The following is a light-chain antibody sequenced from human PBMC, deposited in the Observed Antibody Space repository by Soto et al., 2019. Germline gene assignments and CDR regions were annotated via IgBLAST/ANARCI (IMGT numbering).Light chain of an antibody. J-gene: IGLJ1*01. CDR3: CSYGGRSTYV. V-gene: IGLV2-23*02. Sequence: QSLLTQPASLSGSPGQSITISCTGTISDVGSYNLVSWYQQHPGKAPKLMIYEVSKRPSGVSNRLSGSKSANTASLTISGLQADDEADYYCCSYGGRSTYVLGTGTKVTVL. CDR2: EVS. CDR1: ISDVGSYNL.